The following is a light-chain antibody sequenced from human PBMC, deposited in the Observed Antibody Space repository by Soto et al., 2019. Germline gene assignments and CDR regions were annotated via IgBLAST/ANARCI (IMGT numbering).Light chain of an antibody. CDR2: DVS. V-gene: IGKV3-15*01. CDR3: QQYNDWPRT. J-gene: IGKJ1*01. CDR1: QSIASD. Sequence: EIVMTQSPATLSVSPGERATLSCRASQSIASDVAWYQQKPGQPPRLFMYDVSTRAPGFPARFSGSGSETEFTLTISSLQSEDFAVYYCQQYNDWPRTFGQGTKVEIK.